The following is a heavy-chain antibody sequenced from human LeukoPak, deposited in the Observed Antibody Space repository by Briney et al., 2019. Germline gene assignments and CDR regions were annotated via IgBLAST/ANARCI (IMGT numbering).Heavy chain of an antibody. V-gene: IGHV3-74*01. CDR2: INSDGSST. D-gene: IGHD4-17*01. CDR3: VVGDYWGAFDI. CDR1: GFTSSSYW. Sequence: PGGSLRLSCAASGFTSSSYWMHWVRQAPGKGLVWVSRINSDGSSTSYADSVKGRFTISRDNAKNTLYLHMNSLRAEDTAVYYCVVGDYWGAFDIWGQGTMVTVSS. J-gene: IGHJ3*02.